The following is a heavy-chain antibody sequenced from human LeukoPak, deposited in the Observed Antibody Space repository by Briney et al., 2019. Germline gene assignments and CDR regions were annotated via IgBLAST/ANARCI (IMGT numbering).Heavy chain of an antibody. CDR1: GGSISSSSYY. Sequence: SETLSLTCTVSGGSISSSSYYWGWIRQPPGKGLEWIGYIYYSGSTYYNPSLKSRVTISIDRSKNQFSLKLRSVTAADTAVYYCARAPFTFGGVIVFFDYWGQGTLVTVSS. J-gene: IGHJ4*02. CDR2: IYYSGST. CDR3: ARAPFTFGGVIVFFDY. D-gene: IGHD3-16*02. V-gene: IGHV4-30-4*08.